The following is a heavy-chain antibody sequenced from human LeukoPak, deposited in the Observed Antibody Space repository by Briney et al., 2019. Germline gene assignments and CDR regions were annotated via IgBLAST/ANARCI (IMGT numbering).Heavy chain of an antibody. D-gene: IGHD5-12*01. CDR1: GFTFNTYA. CDR3: AGGDPYRGYDYPGV. J-gene: IGHJ4*02. Sequence: GQSLRLACAASGFTFNTYAMHWVRQAPGKGLEWVTIISYDGSKKYYIDSVRGRLAISRANSKKTLYLQMNSLRLEDTALYYCAGGDPYRGYDYPGVWGQGILVSVSS. CDR2: ISYDGSKK. V-gene: IGHV3-30*09.